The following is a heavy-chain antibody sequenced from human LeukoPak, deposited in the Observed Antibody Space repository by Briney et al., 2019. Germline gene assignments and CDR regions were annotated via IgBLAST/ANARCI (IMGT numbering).Heavy chain of an antibody. CDR3: ARGSSGWPGNWFDP. J-gene: IGHJ5*02. CDR2: IYSGGST. D-gene: IGHD6-19*01. V-gene: IGHV3-53*01. Sequence: GGSLRLSCAASGFTVSNNYMSWVRQAPGKGLEWVSVIYSGGSTYYADSVKGRFTISRDNSKNTLYLQMNSLRAEDTAVYYCARGSSGWPGNWFDPWGQGTLVTVSS. CDR1: GFTVSNNY.